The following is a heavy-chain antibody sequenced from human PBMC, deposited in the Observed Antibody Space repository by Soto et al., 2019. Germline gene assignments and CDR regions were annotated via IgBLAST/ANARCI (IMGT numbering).Heavy chain of an antibody. J-gene: IGHJ6*02. Sequence: EVQLVESGGGLVQPGGSLRLSCAASGFTLSSYWMSWVRQAPGKGLEWVANIKQDGSEKYYVDSVKGRFTISRDNAKNSLYLQRNSLRAEDTAVYYCARPSYYDDGMDVWGQGTTVTVSS. V-gene: IGHV3-7*05. CDR3: ARPSYYDDGMDV. CDR2: IKQDGSEK. CDR1: GFTLSSYW.